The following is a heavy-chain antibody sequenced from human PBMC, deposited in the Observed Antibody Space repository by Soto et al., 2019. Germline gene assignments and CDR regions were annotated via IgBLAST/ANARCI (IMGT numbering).Heavy chain of an antibody. Sequence: GGSLRLSCAASGFTFDSCVMSWVHQAPGKGLEWLSLISGSGRYTDYADSVKGRFTISRDNSKNTLYLQMNSLRVEDTAVYYCAKDPPSERMQPDYGMDVWGQGTTVTVSS. CDR1: GFTFDSCV. V-gene: IGHV3-23*01. J-gene: IGHJ6*02. CDR2: ISGSGRYT. CDR3: AKDPPSERMQPDYGMDV. D-gene: IGHD6-13*01.